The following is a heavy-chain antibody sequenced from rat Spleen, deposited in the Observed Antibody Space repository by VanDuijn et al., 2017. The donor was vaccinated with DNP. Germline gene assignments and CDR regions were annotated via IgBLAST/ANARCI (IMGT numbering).Heavy chain of an antibody. Sequence: EVQLVETGGGLVRPGRSLKLSCVASGFTFSNYWMFWIRQAPGKGLEWITSINTDGGSTYYPDSVKGRFTISRDNAISTLYLQMNSLRSEDMATYYCVRWNSGHFDYWGQGVMVTVSS. D-gene: IGHD4-3*01. CDR2: INTDGGST. V-gene: IGHV5-58*01. CDR3: VRWNSGHFDY. CDR1: GFTFSNYW. J-gene: IGHJ2*01.